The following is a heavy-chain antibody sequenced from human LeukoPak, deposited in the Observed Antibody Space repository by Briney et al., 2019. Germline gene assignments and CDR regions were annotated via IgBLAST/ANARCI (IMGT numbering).Heavy chain of an antibody. CDR3: AKAASSSWPSYYYGMDV. CDR1: GFTFSSYA. D-gene: IGHD6-13*01. CDR2: ISASGGST. Sequence: PGGSLRLSCAASGFTFSSYAMSWVRQAPGKGLEWVSAISASGGSTHYADSVKGRFTISKDNSKNTVYLQMSSLRVDDTAVYYCAKAASSSWPSYYYGMDVWGQGTTVTVSS. V-gene: IGHV3-23*01. J-gene: IGHJ6*02.